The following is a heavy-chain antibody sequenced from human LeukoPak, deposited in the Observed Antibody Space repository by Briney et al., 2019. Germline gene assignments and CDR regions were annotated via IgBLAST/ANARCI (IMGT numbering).Heavy chain of an antibody. V-gene: IGHV3-21*01. CDR2: ISSSSSYI. Sequence: PGGSLRLSCAASGFTFSSYSMNWVRQAPGKGLEWVSSISSSSSYIYYADSVKGRFTISRDNAKNSLYLQMNSLGAEDTAVYYCARDVCGSTSCYELDPWGQGTLVTVSS. D-gene: IGHD2-2*01. CDR3: ARDVCGSTSCYELDP. J-gene: IGHJ5*02. CDR1: GFTFSSYS.